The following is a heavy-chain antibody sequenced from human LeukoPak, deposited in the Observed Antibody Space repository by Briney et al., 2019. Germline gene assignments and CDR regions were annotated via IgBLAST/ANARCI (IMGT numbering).Heavy chain of an antibody. CDR1: GYSFTGYY. J-gene: IGHJ4*02. CDR2: INPNSGGT. V-gene: IGHV1-2*02. D-gene: IGHD1-26*01. CDR3: AREREDSGNYYDY. Sequence: ASVKVSCKASGYSFTGYYMHWVRQAPGQGLEWMGWINPNSGGTNYAQKFQGRVTMTRDTSISTAYMELSRLRSDDTAVYYCAREREDSGNYYDYWGREPWSPSPQ.